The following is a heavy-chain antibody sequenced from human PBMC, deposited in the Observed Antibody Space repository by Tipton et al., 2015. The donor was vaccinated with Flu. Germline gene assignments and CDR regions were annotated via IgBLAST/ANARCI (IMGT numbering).Heavy chain of an antibody. CDR2: LSGSGSSI. CDR3: VKAKNYDIVAAYYGMDV. Sequence: SLRLSCAASGLTFSNYAMSWVRQAPGKGLEWVAGLSGSGSSIYYADSVKGRFAISRDNSKNMLYVQMNSLRAEDTAVYYCVKAKNYDIVAAYYGMDVWGQGTTVTVSS. V-gene: IGHV3-23*01. D-gene: IGHD3-9*01. J-gene: IGHJ6*02. CDR1: GLTFSNYA.